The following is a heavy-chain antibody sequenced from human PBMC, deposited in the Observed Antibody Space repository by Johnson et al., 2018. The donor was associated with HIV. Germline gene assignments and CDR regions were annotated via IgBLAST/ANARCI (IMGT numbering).Heavy chain of an antibody. CDR3: AKDQGFRLKYLEWLNAFDI. CDR2: IQNDGTNK. D-gene: IGHD3-3*01. J-gene: IGHJ3*02. V-gene: IGHV3-30*02. CDR1: GFSISNYG. Sequence: QVQLVESGGGVVQPGESLRLSCAASGFSISNYGVHWVRQAPGKGLEWVAFIQNDGTNKYYADFVKGRFTISSDNSRNTVYLEMRNLRTEETAVYYCAKDQGFRLKYLEWLNAFDIWGQGTTVTVSS.